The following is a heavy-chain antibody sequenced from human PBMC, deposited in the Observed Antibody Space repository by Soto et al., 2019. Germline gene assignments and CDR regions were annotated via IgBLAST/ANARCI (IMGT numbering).Heavy chain of an antibody. J-gene: IGHJ4*02. CDR2: IFYSGST. V-gene: IGHV4-31*11. Sequence: SETLSLTCAVSGDSINNDNYYWSWIRQHPGKGLEWIGYIFYSGSTYYNPSLKSRLSISVDTSQNQFSLNLSSVTAADTAVYYCARGPTATTDYWGRGTLVTVSS. D-gene: IGHD4-17*01. CDR1: GDSINNDNYY. CDR3: ARGPTATTDY.